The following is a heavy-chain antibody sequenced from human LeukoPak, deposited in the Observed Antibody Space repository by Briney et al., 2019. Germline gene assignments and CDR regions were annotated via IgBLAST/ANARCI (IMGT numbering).Heavy chain of an antibody. V-gene: IGHV5-51*01. CDR3: ARQDFDILTGYYTY. J-gene: IGHJ4*02. CDR2: IYPGDSDT. CDR1: GYSFTSYW. D-gene: IGHD3-9*01. Sequence: GESLQISCKGSGYSFTSYWIGWVRQMPGKGLEWMGNIYPGDSDTRYSPSFQGQVIISADKSISTAYLQWGSLKASDTAMYYCARQDFDILTGYYTYWGQGTLVTVSS.